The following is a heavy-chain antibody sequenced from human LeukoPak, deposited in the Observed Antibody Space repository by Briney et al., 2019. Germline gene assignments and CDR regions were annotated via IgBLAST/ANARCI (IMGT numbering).Heavy chain of an antibody. D-gene: IGHD4-17*01. CDR1: GFTFSNAW. Sequence: GGSLRLSCAASGFTFSNAWMSWVRQAPGKGLEWVGRIKSKTDGGTTDYAAPVKGRFTISRDDSKNTLYLQMNSLKTEDTAVYYCAKAHHGDYFFYFDYWGQGTLVTVSS. CDR2: IKSKTDGGTT. CDR3: AKAHHGDYFFYFDY. J-gene: IGHJ4*02. V-gene: IGHV3-15*01.